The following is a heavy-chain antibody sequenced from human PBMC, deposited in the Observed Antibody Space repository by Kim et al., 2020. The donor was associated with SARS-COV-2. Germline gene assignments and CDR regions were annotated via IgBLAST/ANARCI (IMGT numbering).Heavy chain of an antibody. J-gene: IGHJ3*02. CDR3: ANPDI. Sequence: SAGGGSTNDAASVKSRFTISRDKTNNTLYLQMHIQRAEDTAVYYCANPDIWGQGTMVTVSS. V-gene: IGHV3-23*01. CDR2: SAGGGST.